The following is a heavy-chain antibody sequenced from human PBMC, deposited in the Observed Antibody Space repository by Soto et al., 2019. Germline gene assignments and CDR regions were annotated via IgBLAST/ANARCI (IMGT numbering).Heavy chain of an antibody. CDR1: GYTFARYG. J-gene: IGHJ6*02. Sequence: QVQLVQSGAEVKKPGASVRVSCKASGYTFARYGIDWVRQAPGQGLEWMGWISGHHGDTKYVQKIQGRVSMTTETSTRTAPMELRSLRSDDTAVYYCARSGSMPYFNYGMDVWGQGTTVTVSS. CDR3: ARSGSMPYFNYGMDV. CDR2: ISGHHGDT. D-gene: IGHD3-10*01. V-gene: IGHV1-18*01.